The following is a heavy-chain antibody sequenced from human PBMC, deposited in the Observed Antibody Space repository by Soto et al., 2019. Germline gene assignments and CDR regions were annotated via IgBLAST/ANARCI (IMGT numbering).Heavy chain of an antibody. Sequence: EVQLVESGGGLIQPGGSLRLSCATSGFVFSSYSMNWARQAPGTGLEWVSYSSGRRSRSGYSIYYADSVKGRFNISRDNAKDSLYRQKNSLRDEDAAVYYCATAGSSGWYFDYGGQGTLVTVAT. J-gene: IGHJ4*02. CDR2: SSGRRSRSGYSI. V-gene: IGHV3-48*02. CDR3: ATAGSSGWYFDY. CDR1: GFVFSSYS. D-gene: IGHD6-19*01.